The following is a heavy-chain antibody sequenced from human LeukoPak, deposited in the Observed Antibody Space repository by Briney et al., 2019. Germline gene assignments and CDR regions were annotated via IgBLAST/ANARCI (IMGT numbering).Heavy chain of an antibody. J-gene: IGHJ4*02. CDR2: ISSSSSYI. V-gene: IGHV3-21*01. CDR1: GFTFSSYS. D-gene: IGHD2-2*01. Sequence: PGGSLRLSCAASGFTFSSYSMNWVRQAPGKGLEWVSSISSSSSYIYYADSVKGRFTISRDNAKNSQYLQMNSLRAEDTAVYYCAGRCSSTSCYDIEFDYWGQGTLVTVSS. CDR3: AGRCSSTSCYDIEFDY.